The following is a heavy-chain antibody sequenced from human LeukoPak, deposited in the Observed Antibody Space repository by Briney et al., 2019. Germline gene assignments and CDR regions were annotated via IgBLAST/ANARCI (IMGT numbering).Heavy chain of an antibody. V-gene: IGHV1-69*04. J-gene: IGHJ3*02. D-gene: IGHD6-19*01. CDR3: ARGYEPYSSGWYGPSDAYDI. CDR1: GGTFSSYA. CDR2: IIPILGIA. Sequence: ASVKASCKASGGTFSSYAISWVRQAPGQGLEWMGRIIPILGIANYAQKFQGRVTITADKSTSTAYMELSSLRSEDTAVYYCARGYEPYSSGWYGPSDAYDIWGQGTMVTVSS.